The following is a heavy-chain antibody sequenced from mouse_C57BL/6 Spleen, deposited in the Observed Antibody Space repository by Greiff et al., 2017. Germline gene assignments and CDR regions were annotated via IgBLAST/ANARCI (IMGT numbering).Heavy chain of an antibody. D-gene: IGHD2-4*01. J-gene: IGHJ2*01. CDR3: AVYDYDGYFDY. CDR2: IHPNSGST. CDR1: GYTFTSYW. Sequence: QVQLKQSGAELVKPGASVKLSCKASGYTFTSYWMHWVKQRPGQGLEWIGMIHPNSGSTNYNEKFKSKATLTVDKSSSTAYMQLSSLTSEDSAVYYCAVYDYDGYFDYWGQGTTLTVSS. V-gene: IGHV1-64*01.